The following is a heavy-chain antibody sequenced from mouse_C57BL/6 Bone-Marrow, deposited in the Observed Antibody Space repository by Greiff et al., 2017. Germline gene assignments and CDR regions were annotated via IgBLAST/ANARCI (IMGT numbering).Heavy chain of an antibody. J-gene: IGHJ1*03. Sequence: QVQLQQSGAELVRPGSSVKLSCKASGYTFTSYWMHWVKQRPIQGLEWIGNIDPSDSETNYNQKFKDKATLTVDKSSSTAYMQLISLTSEDSAVYYCARWCLYYYGSSYFHWYFDVWGTGTTVTVSS. D-gene: IGHD1-1*01. CDR2: IDPSDSET. V-gene: IGHV1-52*01. CDR1: GYTFTSYW. CDR3: ARWCLYYYGSSYFHWYFDV.